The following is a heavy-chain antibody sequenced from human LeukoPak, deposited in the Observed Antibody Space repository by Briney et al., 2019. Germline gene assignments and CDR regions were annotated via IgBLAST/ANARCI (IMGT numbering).Heavy chain of an antibody. CDR2: INPNSGGT. CDR3: AREGADNWNYVDY. V-gene: IGHV1-2*06. D-gene: IGHD1-20*01. Sequence: GASVKVSFKASGYTFTGYYMHWVRQAPGQGLEWMGRINPNSGGTNYAQKFQGRVTMTRDTSISTAYMELSRLRSDDTAVYYCAREGADNWNYVDYWGQGTLVTVSS. J-gene: IGHJ4*02. CDR1: GYTFTGYY.